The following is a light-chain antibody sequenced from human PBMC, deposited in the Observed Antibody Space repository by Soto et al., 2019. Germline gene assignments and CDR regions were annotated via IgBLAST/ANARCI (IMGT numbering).Light chain of an antibody. Sequence: EMVMTQSPATLSVSPGERATLSCRASQSVSSNLAWYQRKPGQALRLLIYGASTRATGIPARFSGSGSGTEFTLTISSLQSEDFAVYYCQQYNNWPPWTFGQGTKVDIK. J-gene: IGKJ1*01. CDR2: GAS. CDR3: QQYNNWPPWT. CDR1: QSVSSN. V-gene: IGKV3-15*01.